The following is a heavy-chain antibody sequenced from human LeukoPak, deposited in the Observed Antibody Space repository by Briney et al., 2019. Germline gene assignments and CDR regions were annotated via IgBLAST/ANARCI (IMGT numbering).Heavy chain of an antibody. CDR3: AKLGYYGRRHYYYYYMDV. D-gene: IGHD3-22*01. V-gene: IGHV3-23*01. CDR2: ISGSGGST. J-gene: IGHJ6*03. CDR1: GFTFSSYG. Sequence: GGSLRLSCAASGFTFSSYGMSWVRQAPGKGLEWVSAISGSGGSTYYADSVKGRFTISRDNSKNTLYLQMNSLRAEDTAVYYCAKLGYYGRRHYYYYYMDVWGKGTTVTISS.